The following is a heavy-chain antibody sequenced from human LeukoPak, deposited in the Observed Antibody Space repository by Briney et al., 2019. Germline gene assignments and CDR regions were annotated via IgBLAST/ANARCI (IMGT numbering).Heavy chain of an antibody. CDR3: ASYSLSSSFHY. D-gene: IGHD6-13*01. CDR2: INHSGST. Sequence: PSETLSLTCAVYGGSFSGYYWSWIRQPPGKGLEWIGEINHSGSTNYNPSLKSRVTTSVDMSKNQFSLKLSSVTAADTAVYYCASYSLSSSFHYWGQGTLVTVSS. J-gene: IGHJ4*02. CDR1: GGSFSGYY. V-gene: IGHV4-34*01.